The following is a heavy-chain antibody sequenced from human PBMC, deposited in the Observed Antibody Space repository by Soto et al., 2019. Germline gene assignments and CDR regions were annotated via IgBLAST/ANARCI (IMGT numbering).Heavy chain of an antibody. CDR3: ASGGSSLNFDS. D-gene: IGHD6-6*01. CDR2: INSDGSST. V-gene: IGHV3-74*01. J-gene: IGHJ4*02. CDR1: GFTFRSYW. Sequence: PGGSLRLSCAASGFTFRSYWMQWVRQAPGKGLVWVSWINSDGSSTSYADSEKGRFTISRDNAKNTLYLQMNSLRAEDTAVYYCASGGSSLNFDSWGQGTLVTVSS.